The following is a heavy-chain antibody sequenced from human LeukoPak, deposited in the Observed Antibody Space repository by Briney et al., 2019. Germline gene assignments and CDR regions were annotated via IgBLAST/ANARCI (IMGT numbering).Heavy chain of an antibody. V-gene: IGHV3-7*01. J-gene: IGHJ4*02. CDR3: VRGATMAY. CDR1: EFTFSSYW. D-gene: IGHD3-10*01. CDR2: INQGGSDK. Sequence: GGSLRLSCEDSEFTFSSYWMSWVRQAPGKGLEWVANINQGGSDKYYVDSVKGRFTISRDNAKNSLYLQMNSLRVEDTAVYYCVRGATMAYWGQGTLVTVSS.